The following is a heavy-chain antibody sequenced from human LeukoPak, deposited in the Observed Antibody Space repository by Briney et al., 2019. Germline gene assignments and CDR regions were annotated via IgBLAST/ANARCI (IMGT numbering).Heavy chain of an antibody. CDR2: INHSGST. CDR3: ARWDYYDSSGYQNWFDP. Sequence: SETLSLTCAVYGGSFSGYYWSWIRQPPGKGLEWIGEINHSGSTNYNPSLKSRVTISVDTSKNQFSLKLNSVTAADTAVYYCARWDYYDSSGYQNWFDPWGQGTLVTVSS. D-gene: IGHD3-22*01. V-gene: IGHV4-34*01. CDR1: GGSFSGYY. J-gene: IGHJ5*02.